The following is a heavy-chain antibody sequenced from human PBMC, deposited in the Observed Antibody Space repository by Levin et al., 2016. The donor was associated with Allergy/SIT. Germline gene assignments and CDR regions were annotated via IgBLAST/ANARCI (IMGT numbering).Heavy chain of an antibody. D-gene: IGHD6-19*01. CDR3: ARVGEAGTAFYYYYYGMDV. Sequence: GESLKISCAASGFTFSSYSMNWVRQAPGKGLEWVSSISSSSSYIYYADSVKGRFTISRDNAKNSLYLQMNSLRAEDTAVYYCARVGEAGTAFYYYYYGMDVWGQGTTVTVSS. V-gene: IGHV3-21*01. CDR1: GFTFSSYS. CDR2: ISSSSSYI. J-gene: IGHJ6*02.